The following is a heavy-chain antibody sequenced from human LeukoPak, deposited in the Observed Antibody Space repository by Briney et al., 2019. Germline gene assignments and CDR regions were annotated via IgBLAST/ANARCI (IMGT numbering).Heavy chain of an antibody. D-gene: IGHD5-18*01. CDR3: ARGQGIYNYRIIDS. CDR2: ISAYNGNT. Sequence: ASVKVSCKASGYTFSSYGISWVRQAPGQGLEWMGWISAYNGNTNYAQKFQGRATMTTDTSTSTAYMELRSLRSDDTAVYYCARGQGIYNYRIIDSWGQGTLVSVSS. J-gene: IGHJ4*02. CDR1: GYTFSSYG. V-gene: IGHV1-18*01.